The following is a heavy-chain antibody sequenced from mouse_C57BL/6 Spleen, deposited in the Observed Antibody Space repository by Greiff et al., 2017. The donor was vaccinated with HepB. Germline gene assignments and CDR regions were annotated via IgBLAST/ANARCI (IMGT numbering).Heavy chain of an antibody. Sequence: EVQLQQSGTVLARPGASVKMSCKTSGYTFTSYWMHWVKQRPGQGLEWIGAIYPGNSDTSYNQKFKGKAKLTAVTSASTAYMELSSLTNEDSAVYYCTTTVVDFYFDYWGQGTTLTVSS. CDR1: GYTFTSYW. D-gene: IGHD1-1*01. J-gene: IGHJ2*01. CDR2: IYPGNSDT. CDR3: TTTVVDFYFDY. V-gene: IGHV1-5*01.